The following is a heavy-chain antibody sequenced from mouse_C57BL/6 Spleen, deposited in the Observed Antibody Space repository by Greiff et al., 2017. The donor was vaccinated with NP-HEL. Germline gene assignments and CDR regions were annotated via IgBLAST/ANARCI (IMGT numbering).Heavy chain of an antibody. CDR1: GFTFSSYA. CDR2: ISDGGSYT. D-gene: IGHD3-3*01. V-gene: IGHV5-4*01. Sequence: EVHLVESGGGLVKPGGSLKLSCAASGFTFSSYAMSWVRQTPEKRLEWVATISDGGSYTYYPDNVKGRFTISRDNAKNNLYLQMSHLKSEDTAMYYCARSDTDGGAWFAYWGQGTLVTVSA. CDR3: ARSDTDGGAWFAY. J-gene: IGHJ3*01.